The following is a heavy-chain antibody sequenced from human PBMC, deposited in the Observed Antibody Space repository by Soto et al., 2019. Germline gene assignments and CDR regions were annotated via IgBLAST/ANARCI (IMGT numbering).Heavy chain of an antibody. CDR2: ISSSGSTI. CDR1: GFTFSSYE. CDR3: AREGITIFGVVTGYYGMDV. D-gene: IGHD3-3*01. V-gene: IGHV3-48*03. J-gene: IGHJ6*02. Sequence: GGSLRLSCAASGFTFSSYEMNWVRQAPGKGLEWVSYISSSGSTIYYADSVKGRFTISRDNAKNSLYLQMNSLRAEDTAVYYCAREGITIFGVVTGYYGMDVWGQGTTVTVSS.